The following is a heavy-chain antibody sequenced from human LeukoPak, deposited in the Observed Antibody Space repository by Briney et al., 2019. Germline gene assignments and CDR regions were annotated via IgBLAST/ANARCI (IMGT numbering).Heavy chain of an antibody. V-gene: IGHV3-15*01. J-gene: IGHJ4*02. CDR2: IKSNPDGGTT. Sequence: GGSLRLSCADSGFTFSNAWMTWVRQAPGKGLDWVGRIKSNPDGGTTEYAAPVKGRFTISRDDSKNTLFLQMNSLKTEDTALYYCGGFGYWGQGTLVTVSS. CDR1: GFTFSNAW. CDR3: GGFGY.